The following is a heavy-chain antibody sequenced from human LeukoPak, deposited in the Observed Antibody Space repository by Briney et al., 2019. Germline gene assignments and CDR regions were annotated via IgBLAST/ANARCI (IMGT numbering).Heavy chain of an antibody. Sequence: GGSLRLSCAASGFIFTGYFMSWVRQAPGKGLEWVASIKHDGSEKYYVDSVRGRFTISRDNTKNLLYLQMSSLRAEDPAVYYCATDRGWRTSGYYLYYFEYWGQGTLVTFSS. CDR1: GFIFTGYF. V-gene: IGHV3-7*01. CDR3: ATDRGWRTSGYYLYYFEY. CDR2: IKHDGSEK. D-gene: IGHD3-3*01. J-gene: IGHJ4*02.